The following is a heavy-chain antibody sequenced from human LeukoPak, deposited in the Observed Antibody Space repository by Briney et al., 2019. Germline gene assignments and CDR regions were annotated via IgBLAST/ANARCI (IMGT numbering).Heavy chain of an antibody. V-gene: IGHV4-39*01. Sequence: TSETLSLTCTVSGGSISSSSYYWGWIRQPPGKGLEWIGSIYYSGSTYYNPSLKSRVTISVDTSKNQFSLKLSSVTAADTAVYYCARQGGYDPRWGYYFDYWGQGTLVTASS. J-gene: IGHJ4*02. CDR1: GGSISSSSYY. CDR2: IYYSGST. D-gene: IGHD5-12*01. CDR3: ARQGGYDPRWGYYFDY.